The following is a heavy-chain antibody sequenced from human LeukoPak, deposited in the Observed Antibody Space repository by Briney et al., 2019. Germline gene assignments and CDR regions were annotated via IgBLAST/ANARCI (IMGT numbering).Heavy chain of an antibody. CDR1: GFTFSSYE. J-gene: IGHJ4*02. D-gene: IGHD5-18*01. CDR3: AKGPQRGYSYVGHFDY. CDR2: ISSSGSTI. Sequence: GGSLRLSCAASGFTFSSYEMNWVRQAPGKGLEWVSYISSSGSTIYYADSVKGRFTISRDNAKNSLYLQMNSLRAEDTALYYCAKGPQRGYSYVGHFDYWGQGTLVTVSS. V-gene: IGHV3-48*03.